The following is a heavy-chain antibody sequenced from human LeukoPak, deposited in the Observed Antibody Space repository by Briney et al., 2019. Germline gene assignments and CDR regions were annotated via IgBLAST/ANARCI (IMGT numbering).Heavy chain of an antibody. Sequence: SETLSLTCTVSGGSINGYFWSWIRQPAGKGLEWIGRILTSGNTDYNPSLNSRVTMSVDTSRNQFSLKLSSVSAADTAVYYCARSARVEPGTGYYFDYWGQGTLVTVSS. CDR2: ILTSGNT. D-gene: IGHD2-15*01. CDR3: ARSARVEPGTGYYFDY. V-gene: IGHV4-4*07. CDR1: GGSINGYF. J-gene: IGHJ4*02.